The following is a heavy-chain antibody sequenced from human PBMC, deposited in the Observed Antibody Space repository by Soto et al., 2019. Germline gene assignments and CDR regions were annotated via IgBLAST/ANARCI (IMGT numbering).Heavy chain of an antibody. CDR1: GYTFTAYY. CDR3: ARGSTTVTPLGDY. Sequence: QVQLLQSGAEVKKPGASVQVSCKASGYTFTAYYIHWVRQAPGEGLEWMAWINIYTGDAGIAPEFQGRVTVTRDTSINTVYMDLSGLRSDDTALYYCARGSTTVTPLGDYWGQGTLVSVSS. V-gene: IGHV1-2*02. J-gene: IGHJ4*02. D-gene: IGHD4-17*01. CDR2: INIYTGDA.